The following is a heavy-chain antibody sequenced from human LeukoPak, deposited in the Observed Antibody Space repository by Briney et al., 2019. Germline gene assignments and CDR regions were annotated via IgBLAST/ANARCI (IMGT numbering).Heavy chain of an antibody. CDR3: AKNYYDSSGYYFDY. J-gene: IGHJ4*02. V-gene: IGHV3-30*02. CDR1: GFIFRGYG. D-gene: IGHD3-22*01. Sequence: PGGSLRLSGAAPGFIFRGYGMNWVRQAPGKGLEWVAKIHYDGSKKSYADSVTDRFTISRDDSKNTLYLQMSNLRPDDTAMYLCAKNYYDSSGYYFDYWGLGTLVAVSS. CDR2: IHYDGSKK.